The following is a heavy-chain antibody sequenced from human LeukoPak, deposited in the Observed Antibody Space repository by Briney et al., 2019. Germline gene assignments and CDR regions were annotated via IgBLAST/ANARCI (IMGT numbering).Heavy chain of an antibody. V-gene: IGHV3-11*01. D-gene: IGHD6-19*01. CDR1: GFSFSDSY. CDR3: AKGGAVAGRKGLFDY. CDR2: ISGSGHDI. J-gene: IGHJ4*02. Sequence: GGSLRLSCVVSGFSFSDSYMTWIRQTPGKGLESLAYISGSGHDIYYTDSVKGRFTISRDNAKDSLYLQMNGLRPEDTALYYCAKGGAVAGRKGLFDYWGQGTLVTVSS.